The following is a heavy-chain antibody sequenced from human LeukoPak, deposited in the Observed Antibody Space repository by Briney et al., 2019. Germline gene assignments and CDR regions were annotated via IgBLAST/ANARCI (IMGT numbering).Heavy chain of an antibody. CDR2: INTDGSST. CDR3: ARVGYCSSTSCYAVDY. Sequence: GGSLRLSCAASGFIFSNYWMHWVRQAPGKGLAWVSHINTDGSSTTYADSVKGRFTISRDNAKNTLYLQMNSLRAEDTAVYYCARVGYCSSTSCYAVDYWGQGTLVTVSS. D-gene: IGHD2-2*01. J-gene: IGHJ4*02. V-gene: IGHV3-74*01. CDR1: GFIFSNYW.